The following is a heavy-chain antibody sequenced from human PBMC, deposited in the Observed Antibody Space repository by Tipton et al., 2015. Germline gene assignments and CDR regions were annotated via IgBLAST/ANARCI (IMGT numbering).Heavy chain of an antibody. V-gene: IGHV4-59*11. CDR1: GGSIRNHY. J-gene: IGHJ2*01. CDR3: ARDAGRYYDSSGLSWYFDL. CDR2: IYWSGRT. D-gene: IGHD3-22*01. Sequence: TLSLTCTLSGGSIRNHYWTWIRQPPGKGLEWIGIIYWSGRTNYNSSLKSRVTMSVAPSMIHYSLTLSSVTAADTAVYYCARDAGRYYDSSGLSWYFDLWGRSTLVTVSS.